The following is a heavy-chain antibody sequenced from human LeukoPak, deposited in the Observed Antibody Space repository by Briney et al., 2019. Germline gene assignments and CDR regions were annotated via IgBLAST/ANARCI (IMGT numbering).Heavy chain of an antibody. J-gene: IGHJ4*02. CDR3: ARGPDYCSSTSCYAGGY. V-gene: IGHV1-8*03. D-gene: IGHD2-2*01. CDR2: MNPNSGNT. Sequence: GASVNVSCTASGYTFTSYDINWVRQATGQGLEWMGWMNPNSGNTGYAQKFQGRVTITRNTSISTAYMELSSLRSEDTAVYYCARGPDYCSSTSCYAGGYWGQGTLVTVSS. CDR1: GYTFTSYD.